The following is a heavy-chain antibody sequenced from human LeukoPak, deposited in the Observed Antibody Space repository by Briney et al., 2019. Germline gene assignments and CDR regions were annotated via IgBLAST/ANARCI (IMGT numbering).Heavy chain of an antibody. Sequence: GGSLRLSCAASGFIFSYSYMSWIRQAPGKGLEWVSYISSGGSTIYYANSVKGRFTISRDNAKNSLFLQMNSLRADDTAVYYCARGGTYFTFPYWGQGTLVTVSS. CDR1: GFIFSYSY. CDR2: ISSGGSTI. J-gene: IGHJ4*02. V-gene: IGHV3-11*01. CDR3: ARGGTYFTFPY. D-gene: IGHD1-26*01.